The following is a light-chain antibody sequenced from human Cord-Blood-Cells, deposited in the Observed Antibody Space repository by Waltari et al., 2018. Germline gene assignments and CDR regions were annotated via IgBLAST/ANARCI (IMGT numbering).Light chain of an antibody. CDR1: SSHVGSYNL. CDR3: CSYAGSSTWV. Sequence: QSALTQPASVSGSPGQSITISCTGTSSHVGSYNLVSWYQQHPGKAPKLMIYEVSKRPSGVSNRFSGAKSGNTASLTISGLQAEEEADYYCCSYAGSSTWVFGGGTKLTVL. J-gene: IGLJ3*02. CDR2: EVS. V-gene: IGLV2-23*02.